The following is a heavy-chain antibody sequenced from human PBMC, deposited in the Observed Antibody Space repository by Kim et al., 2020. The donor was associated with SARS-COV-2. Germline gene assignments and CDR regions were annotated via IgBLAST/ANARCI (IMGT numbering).Heavy chain of an antibody. CDR3: ARVALRYFDWLSPQGPLDY. CDR2: ISSSSSYI. CDR1: GFTFSSYS. Sequence: GGSLRLSCAASGFTFSSYSMNWVRQAPGKGLEWVSSISSSSSYIYYADSVKGRFTISRDNAKNSLYLQMNSLRAEDTAVYYCARVALRYFDWLSPQGPLDYWGQGTLVTVSS. D-gene: IGHD3-9*01. J-gene: IGHJ4*02. V-gene: IGHV3-21*01.